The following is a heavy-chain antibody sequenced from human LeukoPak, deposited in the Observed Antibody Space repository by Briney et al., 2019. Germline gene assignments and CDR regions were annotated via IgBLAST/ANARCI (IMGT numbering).Heavy chain of an antibody. CDR2: INPSGGST. CDR1: GFTFSSYA. D-gene: IGHD6-6*01. Sequence: PGGSLRLSCAASGFTFSSYAMNWVRQAPGKGLGWVSGINPSGGSTYYADSVKGRFTISRDNSKNTVYLQMNSLRAEDTALYYCAKDGVGSSSILFYVDYWGQGTLVTVSS. J-gene: IGHJ4*02. V-gene: IGHV3-23*01. CDR3: AKDGVGSSSILFYVDY.